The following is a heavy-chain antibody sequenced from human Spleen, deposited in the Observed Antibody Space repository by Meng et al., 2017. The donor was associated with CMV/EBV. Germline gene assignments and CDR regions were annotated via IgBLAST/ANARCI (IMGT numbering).Heavy chain of an antibody. Sequence: GSVKVSCKASGYTFTGYYMHWVRQAPGQGLEWMGWINPNSGGANYAQKYQGRVTMTRDTSISTAYMELSRLRSDDTAVYYCARDPVVPAATIDYWGQGTLVTVSS. CDR3: ARDPVVPAATIDY. D-gene: IGHD2-2*01. CDR2: INPNSGGA. V-gene: IGHV1-2*02. CDR1: GYTFTGYY. J-gene: IGHJ4*02.